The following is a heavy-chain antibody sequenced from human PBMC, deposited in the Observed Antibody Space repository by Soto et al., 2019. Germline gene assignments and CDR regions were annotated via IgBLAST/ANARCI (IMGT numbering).Heavy chain of an antibody. CDR2: IVPIFGTA. D-gene: IGHD5-18*01. CDR3: ATSQLGYSYGFGHGMDV. J-gene: IGHJ6*02. V-gene: IGHV1-69*12. Sequence: QVQLVQSGAEVKKPGSSVKVSCKASGGTFSSYAISWVRQAPGQGLEWMGGIVPIFGTANYAQKFQGRVTITADESTSTAYMELSSLRSEDTAVNYCATSQLGYSYGFGHGMDVWGQGTTVTVSS. CDR1: GGTFSSYA.